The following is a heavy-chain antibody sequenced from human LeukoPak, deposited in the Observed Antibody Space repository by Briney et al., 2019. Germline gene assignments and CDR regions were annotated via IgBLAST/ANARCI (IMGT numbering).Heavy chain of an antibody. CDR3: AKDANPGIAVAGTWT. D-gene: IGHD6-19*01. CDR2: ISWNSGSI. CDR1: GFTFDDYA. V-gene: IGHV3-9*01. J-gene: IGHJ4*02. Sequence: QPGGSLRLSCAASGFTFDDYAMHWVRQAPGKGLEWVSGISWNSGSIGYADSVKGRFTISRDNAKNSLYLQMNSLRAEDTALYYCAKDANPGIAVAGTWTWGQGTLVTVSS.